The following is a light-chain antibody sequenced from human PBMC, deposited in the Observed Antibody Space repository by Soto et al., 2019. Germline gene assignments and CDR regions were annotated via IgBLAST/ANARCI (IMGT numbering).Light chain of an antibody. CDR2: HAS. Sequence: EILMTQSPATLSVSPGERATLSGRASQRVCNNLAWYQQKPCQAPRLLIYHASSGATGIPARFSGSGSGTALTLTISYAQSEDFAVDYCQQYKDKPLTVGGGTKGEIK. V-gene: IGKV3-15*01. CDR1: QRVCNN. CDR3: QQYKDKPLT. J-gene: IGKJ4*01.